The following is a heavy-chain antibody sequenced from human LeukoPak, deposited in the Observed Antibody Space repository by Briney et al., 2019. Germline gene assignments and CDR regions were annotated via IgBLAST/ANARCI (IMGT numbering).Heavy chain of an antibody. CDR2: IYYSGST. D-gene: IGHD3-10*01. Sequence: SETLSLTCTVSGGSISSGGYYWSWIRQHPGKGLEWIGYIYYSGSTYYNPSLKSRVTISVDTSKNQFSLKLSSVTAADTAVYYCARGYPGLSGSYSSCWFDPWGQGTLVTVSS. V-gene: IGHV4-31*03. J-gene: IGHJ5*02. CDR3: ARGYPGLSGSYSSCWFDP. CDR1: GGSISSGGYY.